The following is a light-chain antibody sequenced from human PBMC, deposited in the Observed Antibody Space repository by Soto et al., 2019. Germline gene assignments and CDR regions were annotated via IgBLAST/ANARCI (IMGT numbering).Light chain of an antibody. V-gene: IGLV1-47*01. CDR3: ATWDDSLSGWV. CDR2: RDN. J-gene: IGLJ3*02. Sequence: QTVVTQPPSPSGTPGQRVTISCSGSSSNIERNYVYWYQQLPGTAPKLLIFRDNQRPSGVPDRFSGSKSGTSASLAISGLRSEDEADYFCATWDDSLSGWVFGGGTKVTVL. CDR1: SSNIERNY.